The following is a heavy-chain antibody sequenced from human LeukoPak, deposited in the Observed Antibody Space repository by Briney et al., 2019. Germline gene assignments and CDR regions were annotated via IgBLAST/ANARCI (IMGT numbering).Heavy chain of an antibody. CDR3: ARRGGYSYDTPGIYYMDV. CDR2: FYTSRST. Sequence: SETLSLTCTVSGDSISSYYWSWIRQSPGKGLEWIGYFYTSRSTNSNPSLRSRVTISVDTSKNQLSLKLNSVTAADTAVYYCARRGGYSYDTPGIYYMDVWGTGTTVTVSS. J-gene: IGHJ6*03. V-gene: IGHV4-4*09. D-gene: IGHD5-18*01. CDR1: GDSISSYY.